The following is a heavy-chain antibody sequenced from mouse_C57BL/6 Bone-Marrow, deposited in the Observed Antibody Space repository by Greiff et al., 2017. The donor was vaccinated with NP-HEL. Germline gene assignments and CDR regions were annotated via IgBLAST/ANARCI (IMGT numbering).Heavy chain of an antibody. CDR1: GYTFTSYW. J-gene: IGHJ4*01. V-gene: IGHV1-64*01. CDR3: ARSRVYYSNYYAMDY. D-gene: IGHD2-5*01. CDR2: IHPNSGST. Sequence: QVQLQQPGAELVKPGASVKLSCKASGYTFTSYWMHWVKQRPGQGLEWIGMIHPNSGSTNYNEKFKSKATLTVDKSSSTAYMQLSSLTSEDSAVYYCARSRVYYSNYYAMDYWGHGTSVTVSS.